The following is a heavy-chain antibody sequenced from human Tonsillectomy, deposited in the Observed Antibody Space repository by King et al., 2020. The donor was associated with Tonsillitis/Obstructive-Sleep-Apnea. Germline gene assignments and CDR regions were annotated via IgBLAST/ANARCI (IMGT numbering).Heavy chain of an antibody. CDR2: FSGDGGST. CDR3: AKDGSSGWYGYYYYYYMDV. J-gene: IGHJ6*03. D-gene: IGHD6-19*01. CDR1: GFTFDDFA. Sequence: QLVQSGGGVVQPGGSLRLPCAASGFTFDDFAMHWVRQAPGKGLGWVPLFSGDGGSTYYEDSVKGRFTISRDNSKNSLYLQMNSLRTEDTALYYCAKDGSSGWYGYYYYYYMDVWGKGTTVTVSS. V-gene: IGHV3-43*02.